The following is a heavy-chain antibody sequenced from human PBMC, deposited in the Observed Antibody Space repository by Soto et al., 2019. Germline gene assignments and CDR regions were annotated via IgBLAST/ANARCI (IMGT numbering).Heavy chain of an antibody. V-gene: IGHV4-34*01. D-gene: IGHD1-7*01. CDR2: INHSGST. Sequence: SETLSLTCAVHGGSFSGYYWSWIRQPPGKGLEWIGEINHSGSTNYNPSPKSRVTLSVDTSKNQFSLKLSSVTAADTAVYYCGSVTGTGTTGATPDQAGPWGSGILVTVS. CDR3: GSVTGTGTTGATPDQAGP. CDR1: GGSFSGYY. J-gene: IGHJ4*02.